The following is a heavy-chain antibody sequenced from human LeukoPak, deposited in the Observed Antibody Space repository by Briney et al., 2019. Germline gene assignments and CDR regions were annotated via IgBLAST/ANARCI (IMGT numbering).Heavy chain of an antibody. CDR2: ISSSGSTI. CDR3: AATPRIQRKPDYFDY. J-gene: IGHJ4*02. V-gene: IGHV3-11*01. CDR1: GFTFSDYY. D-gene: IGHD5-18*01. Sequence: GGSLRLSCAASGFTFSDYYMSWIRQAPGKGLEWVSYISSSGSTIYYADSVKGRFTISRDNAKNSLYLQMNSLRAEDTAVYYCAATPRIQRKPDYFDYWGQGTLVSVSS.